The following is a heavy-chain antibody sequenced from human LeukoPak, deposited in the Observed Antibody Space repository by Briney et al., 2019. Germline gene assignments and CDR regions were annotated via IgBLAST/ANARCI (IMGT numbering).Heavy chain of an antibody. CDR3: ARGSRYCSGGSCYYNY. J-gene: IGHJ4*02. CDR1: GGSFSGYY. V-gene: IGHV4-34*01. Sequence: SETLSLTCAVSGGSFSGYYWSWIRQPPGKGLEWIGEINHSGSTNYNPSLKSRVTISVDTSKNQFSLKLSSVTAADTAVYYRARGSRYCSGGSCYYNYWGQGTLVTVSS. D-gene: IGHD2-15*01. CDR2: INHSGST.